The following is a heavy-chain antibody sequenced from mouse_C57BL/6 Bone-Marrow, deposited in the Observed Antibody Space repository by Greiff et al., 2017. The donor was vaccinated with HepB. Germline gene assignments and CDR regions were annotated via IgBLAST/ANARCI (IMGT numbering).Heavy chain of an antibody. D-gene: IGHD1-1*01. J-gene: IGHJ1*03. CDR1: GFTFSSYG. V-gene: IGHV5-6*01. CDR3: ARQESYYYGSSHWYFDV. Sequence: EVMLVESGGDLVKPGGSLKLSCAASGFTFSSYGMSWVRQTPDKRLEWVATISSGGSYTYYPDSVKGRFTISRDNAKNTLYLQRSSLKSEDTAMYYCARQESYYYGSSHWYFDVWGTGTTVTVSS. CDR2: ISSGGSYT.